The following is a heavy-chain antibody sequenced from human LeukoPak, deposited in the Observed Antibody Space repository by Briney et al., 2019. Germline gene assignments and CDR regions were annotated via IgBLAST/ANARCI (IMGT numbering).Heavy chain of an antibody. CDR1: GFTFSSYA. CDR2: ISGSGGST. D-gene: IGHD3-16*02. V-gene: IGHV3-23*01. CDR3: AKGETSYYDYVWGSYRPLGGDAFDI. Sequence: GRSLRLSCAASGFTFSSYAMSWVRQAPGKGLEWVSAISGSGGSTYYADSVKGRFTISRDNSKNTLYLQMNSMRAEDTAVYYCAKGETSYYDYVWGSYRPLGGDAFDIWGQGTMVTVSS. J-gene: IGHJ3*02.